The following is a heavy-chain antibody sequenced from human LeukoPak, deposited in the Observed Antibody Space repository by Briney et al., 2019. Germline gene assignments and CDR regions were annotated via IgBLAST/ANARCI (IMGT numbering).Heavy chain of an antibody. Sequence: ASVKVSCKASGYTFTSYGISWVRQAPGQGLEWMGWISAYNGNTNYAQKLQGRVTMTTDTSTSTAYMELRSLRSDDTAVYYCARGLARGSSWYPDYYYYMDVWGKGTTVTISS. D-gene: IGHD6-13*01. CDR2: ISAYNGNT. J-gene: IGHJ6*03. V-gene: IGHV1-18*01. CDR1: GYTFTSYG. CDR3: ARGLARGSSWYPDYYYYMDV.